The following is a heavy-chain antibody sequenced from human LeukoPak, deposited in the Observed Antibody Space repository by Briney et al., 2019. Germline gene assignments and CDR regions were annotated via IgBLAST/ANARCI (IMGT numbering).Heavy chain of an antibody. CDR1: GYTFTSYG. V-gene: IGHV1-18*01. J-gene: IGHJ6*02. Sequence: GASVKVSCKASGYTFTSYGISWVRQAPGQGLEWMGWISAYNGNTNYAQKLQGRVTMTTDTSTSTAYMELRSLRSDDTAVYYCATGARYYDILSGMDVWGQGTTVTVSS. D-gene: IGHD3-9*01. CDR2: ISAYNGNT. CDR3: ATGARYYDILSGMDV.